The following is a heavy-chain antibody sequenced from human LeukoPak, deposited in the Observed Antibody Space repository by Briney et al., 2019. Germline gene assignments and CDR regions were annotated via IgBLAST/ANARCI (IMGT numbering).Heavy chain of an antibody. J-gene: IGHJ4*02. CDR1: GFTVSSDY. Sequence: PGGSLRLSCAASGFTVSSDYMTSVRQAPGKGLEWVSVIYSGGSTYYADSVKGRFTISRDNSKNTLYLQRNNLRVEDTAVYDCARYHTALNYWGQGTLVTASS. D-gene: IGHD5-18*01. CDR2: IYSGGST. V-gene: IGHV3-53*01. CDR3: ARYHTALNY.